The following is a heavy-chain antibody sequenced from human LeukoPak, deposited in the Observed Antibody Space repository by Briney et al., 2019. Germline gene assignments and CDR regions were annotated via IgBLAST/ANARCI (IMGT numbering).Heavy chain of an antibody. CDR1: GGSFSGYY. CDR2: INHSGST. D-gene: IGHD3-10*01. J-gene: IGHJ4*02. CDR3: ARGDYYGSGSPLDY. V-gene: IGHV4-34*01. Sequence: SETLSLTCAVYGGSFSGYYWSWIRQPPGKGLEWIGEINHSGSTNYNPSLKSRVTISVDTSKNQFSLKLSSVTAADTAVYYCARGDYYGSGSPLDYWGQGTLVTVSS.